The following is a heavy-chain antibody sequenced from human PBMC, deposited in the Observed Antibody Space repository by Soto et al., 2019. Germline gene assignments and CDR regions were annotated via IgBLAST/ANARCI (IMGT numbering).Heavy chain of an antibody. J-gene: IGHJ6*02. CDR1: GGSISSYY. CDR3: ARDIAVAGTFPYYYGMDV. V-gene: IGHV4-59*01. Sequence: PSETLSLTCTVSGGSISSYYWSWIRQPPGKGLEWIGYIYYSGSTNYNPSLKSRVTISVDTSKNQFSLKLSSVTAADTAVYYCARDIAVAGTFPYYYGMDVWGQGTTVTVSS. CDR2: IYYSGST. D-gene: IGHD6-19*01.